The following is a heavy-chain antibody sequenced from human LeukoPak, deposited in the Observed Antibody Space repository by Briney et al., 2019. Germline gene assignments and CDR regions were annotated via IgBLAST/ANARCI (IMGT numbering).Heavy chain of an antibody. CDR3: ARGGIKVYGVLVYMDL. D-gene: IGHD3-3*01. CDR1: GFTLYYYV. J-gene: IGHJ6*03. Sequence: PGGSLRLSCGASGFTLYYYVMQWVRQATGRGLEWILGINWHRGNIAYAHSVKGRFPIHRDNAKNSVHLQMNTLSGEDQVLYICARGGIKVYGVLVYMDLWGKGTRVPVS. CDR2: INWHRGNI. V-gene: IGHV3-9*01.